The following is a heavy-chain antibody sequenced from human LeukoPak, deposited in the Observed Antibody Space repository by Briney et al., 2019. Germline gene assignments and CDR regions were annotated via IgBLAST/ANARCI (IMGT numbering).Heavy chain of an antibody. V-gene: IGHV3-30*18. CDR2: ISYDGSNK. CDR3: AKDKDIVVVPAAQGYMDV. CDR1: GFTFSSYG. Sequence: GVSLRLSCVPSGFTFSSYGMHWVRQAPGKGLEWSAVISYDGSNKYYADSVKGRFIISRDNSKNTLYLQMNSLRAEDTAVYYCAKDKDIVVVPAAQGYMDVWGKGTTVTVPS. D-gene: IGHD2-2*01. J-gene: IGHJ6*03.